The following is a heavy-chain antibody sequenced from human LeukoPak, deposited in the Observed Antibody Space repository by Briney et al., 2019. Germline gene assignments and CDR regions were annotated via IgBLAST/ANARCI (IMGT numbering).Heavy chain of an antibody. Sequence: PSETLSLTCTVSGGSISSYYWSWTRQPPGKGLEWIGYIYYSGSTNYNPSLKSRVTISVDTSKNQFSLKLSSVTAADTAVYYCARVKQLYSNYEGGFDYWGQGTLVTVSS. CDR3: ARVKQLYSNYEGGFDY. CDR2: IYYSGST. D-gene: IGHD4-11*01. CDR1: GGSISSYY. V-gene: IGHV4-59*01. J-gene: IGHJ4*02.